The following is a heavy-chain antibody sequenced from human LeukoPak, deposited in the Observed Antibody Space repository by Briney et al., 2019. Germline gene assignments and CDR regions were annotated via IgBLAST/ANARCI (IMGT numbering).Heavy chain of an antibody. J-gene: IGHJ4*02. Sequence: SVNVSCKVSGDTLLNYAFSGVRPAPGQGREWMGGIVPIFGTTDLPRKFQGRVTITANTSTTTAYMELTSLKSEDTALYYCAAYSTSPNLDYWGQATLVTVSS. D-gene: IGHD6-13*01. CDR2: IVPIFGTT. CDR3: AAYSTSPNLDY. CDR1: GDTLLNYA. V-gene: IGHV1-69*06.